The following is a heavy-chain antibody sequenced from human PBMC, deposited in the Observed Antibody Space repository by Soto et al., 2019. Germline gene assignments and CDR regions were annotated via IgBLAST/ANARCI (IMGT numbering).Heavy chain of an antibody. J-gene: IGHJ5*02. Sequence: QVQLVESGGGVVQPGRSLRLSCAASGFTFSSYAMHWVRQAPGKGLEWVAVISYDGSNKYYADSVKGRFTISRDNSKNTLYLQMNSLRAEDTAVYYCARDPRIYCSGGSCYENCFDPWGQGTLVTVSS. D-gene: IGHD2-15*01. CDR2: ISYDGSNK. CDR1: GFTFSSYA. V-gene: IGHV3-30-3*01. CDR3: ARDPRIYCSGGSCYENCFDP.